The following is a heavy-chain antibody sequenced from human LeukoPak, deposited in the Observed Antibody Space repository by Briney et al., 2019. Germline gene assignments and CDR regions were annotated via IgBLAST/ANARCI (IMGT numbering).Heavy chain of an antibody. D-gene: IGHD4-17*01. CDR1: GFTFTTYW. CDR2: IKQDGSEK. CDR3: ARASSTVTARDTFDT. Sequence: PGGSLRLSCTASGFTFTTYWMSWVRLGPGKGLEWVANIKQDGSEKNYMDSVKGRFTISRDNAKNSLSLQMNSLRGEDTAVYYCARASSTVTARDTFDTWGQGTMVTVSS. J-gene: IGHJ3*02. V-gene: IGHV3-7*01.